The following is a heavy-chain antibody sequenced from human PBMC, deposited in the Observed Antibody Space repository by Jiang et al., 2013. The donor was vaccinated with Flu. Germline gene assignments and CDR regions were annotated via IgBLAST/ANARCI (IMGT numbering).Heavy chain of an antibody. V-gene: IGHV4-59*01. D-gene: IGHD3-22*01. J-gene: IGHJ2*01. Sequence: GSGLVKPSETLSLTCTVSGGSISSYYWSWIRQPPGKGLEWIGYIYYSGSTNYNPSLKSRVTISVDTSKNQFSLKLSSVTAADTAVYYCARDEGIRYYYDTRGYFDLWGRGTLVTVSS. CDR1: GGSISSYY. CDR2: IYYSGST. CDR3: ARDEGIRYYYDTRGYFDL.